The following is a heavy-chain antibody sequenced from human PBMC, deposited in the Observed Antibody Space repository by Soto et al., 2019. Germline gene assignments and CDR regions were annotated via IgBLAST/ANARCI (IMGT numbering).Heavy chain of an antibody. CDR3: ARGADGSGSSDFDY. D-gene: IGHD3-10*01. Sequence: HPGGSLRLSCAASGFTFSSYGTHWVRQAPGKGLEGVAVICYDGSNKYYADSVKGRFTISRDNSKNPLYLQMNSLRAEATAVYCCARGADGSGSSDFDYWGQGTLVTV. CDR2: ICYDGSNK. J-gene: IGHJ4*02. V-gene: IGHV3-33*01. CDR1: GFTFSSYG.